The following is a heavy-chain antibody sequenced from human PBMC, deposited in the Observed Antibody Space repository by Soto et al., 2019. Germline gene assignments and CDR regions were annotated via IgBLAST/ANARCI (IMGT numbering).Heavy chain of an antibody. CDR3: TKEYIVGTTWGYFES. V-gene: IGHV3-30*18. CDR1: GFIFSTYG. Sequence: GQLVESGGGVVQPGGSLRLSCAASGFIFSTYGMHWVRQVPGKGLEWVAHISYDGSNEHYADSVKGRFTVSRDNAKNTLSLQLTSLRSEDTAVYYCTKEYIVGTTWGYFESWGQGTLVTVSS. J-gene: IGHJ4*02. CDR2: ISYDGSNE. D-gene: IGHD1-26*01.